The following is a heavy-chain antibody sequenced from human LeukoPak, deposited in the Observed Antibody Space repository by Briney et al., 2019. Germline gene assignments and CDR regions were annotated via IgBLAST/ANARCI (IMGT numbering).Heavy chain of an antibody. J-gene: IGHJ6*02. CDR2: ISYDGSNK. D-gene: IGHD1-26*01. CDR1: GFTFSSYG. V-gene: IGHV3-30*18. CDR3: AKGSGSYTYYHGMDV. Sequence: GGSLRLSCAASGFTFSSYGMHWVRQAPGKGLEWVAVISYDGSNKYYADSVKGRFTISRDNSKNTLYLQMNSLRAEDTAVYYCAKGSGSYTYYHGMDVWGQGTTVTVSS.